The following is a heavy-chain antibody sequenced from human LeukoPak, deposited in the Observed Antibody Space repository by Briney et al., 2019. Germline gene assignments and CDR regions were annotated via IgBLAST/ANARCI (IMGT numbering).Heavy chain of an antibody. V-gene: IGHV4-39*02. Sequence: SETLSLTCTVSADSISSSSFYWGWIRQPPGKGLEWIGNIYYSGSTYYNPSLKSRVTISVDTSKNNFSLRLSSVTAADTAVYYCARLRGGSHCYFDYWGQGTLVTVSS. CDR2: IYYSGST. CDR3: ARLRGGSHCYFDY. D-gene: IGHD1-26*01. CDR1: ADSISSSSFY. J-gene: IGHJ4*02.